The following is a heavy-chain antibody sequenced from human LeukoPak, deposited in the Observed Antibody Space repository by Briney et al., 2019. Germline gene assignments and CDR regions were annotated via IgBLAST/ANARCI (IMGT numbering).Heavy chain of an antibody. J-gene: IGHJ4*02. CDR1: GFTFSSYS. CDR3: ARGSSGYYYPAAHFDY. D-gene: IGHD3-22*01. CDR2: ISSSSSYI. Sequence: GGTLRLSCAASGFTFSSYSMNWVRQAPGKGLEWVSSISSSSSYIYYADSVKGRFTISRDNAKDSLYLQMNSLRAEDTAVYYCARGSSGYYYPAAHFDYWGQGTLVTVSS. V-gene: IGHV3-21*01.